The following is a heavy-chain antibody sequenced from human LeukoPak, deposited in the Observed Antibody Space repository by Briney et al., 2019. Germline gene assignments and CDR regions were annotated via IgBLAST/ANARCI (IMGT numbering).Heavy chain of an antibody. V-gene: IGHV4-59*10. CDR1: GGSFSGYY. CDR2: IYTSGST. D-gene: IGHD6-13*01. J-gene: IGHJ4*02. CDR3: AGIAAAGTIDY. Sequence: SETLSLTCAVYGGSFSGYYWSWIRQPAGKGLEWIGRIYTSGSTNYNPSLKSRVTMSVDTSKNQFSLKLSSVTAADTAVYYCAGIAAAGTIDYWGQGTLVTVSS.